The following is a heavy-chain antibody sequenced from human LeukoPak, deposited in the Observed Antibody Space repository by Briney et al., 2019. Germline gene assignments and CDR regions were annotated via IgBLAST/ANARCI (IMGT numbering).Heavy chain of an antibody. V-gene: IGHV3-66*01. Sequence: GGSLRLSCAASGFTVSSNYMSWVRQAPGKGLEWVSVIYSGGSTYYADSVKGRFTISRDNSKNTLYLQMNSLRAEDTAVYYCARSSMVRGVIIDYWGQGTLVTVSS. J-gene: IGHJ4*02. CDR3: ARSSMVRGVIIDY. CDR2: IYSGGST. D-gene: IGHD3-10*01. CDR1: GFTVSSNY.